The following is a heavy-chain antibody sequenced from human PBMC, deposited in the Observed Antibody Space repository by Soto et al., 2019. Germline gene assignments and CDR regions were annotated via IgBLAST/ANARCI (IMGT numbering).Heavy chain of an antibody. Sequence: GASVKVSCKASGYTFTSYAMHWVRQAPGQRLEWMGWINAGNGNTKYSQKFQGRVTITRDTSAGTAYMELSSLRSEDTAVYYCARDRLIVLMVYGVTPKYGMDVWGQGTTVTVSS. CDR1: GYTFTSYA. CDR3: ARDRLIVLMVYGVTPKYGMDV. CDR2: INAGNGNT. V-gene: IGHV1-3*01. J-gene: IGHJ6*02. D-gene: IGHD2-8*01.